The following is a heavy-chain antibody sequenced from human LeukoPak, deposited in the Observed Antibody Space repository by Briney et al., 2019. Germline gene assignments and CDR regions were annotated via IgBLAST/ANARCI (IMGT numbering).Heavy chain of an antibody. Sequence: SETLSLTCTVSGGSINSSSYYWGWIRQPPGKGLEWIGSIYYSGSTYYNPSLKSRVTISVDTSKNQFSLKLSSVTAADTAVYYCARDPYCSSTSCYDYYYYGMDVWGQGTTVTVSS. CDR3: ARDPYCSSTSCYDYYYYGMDV. V-gene: IGHV4-39*07. D-gene: IGHD2-2*01. J-gene: IGHJ6*02. CDR2: IYYSGST. CDR1: GGSINSSSYY.